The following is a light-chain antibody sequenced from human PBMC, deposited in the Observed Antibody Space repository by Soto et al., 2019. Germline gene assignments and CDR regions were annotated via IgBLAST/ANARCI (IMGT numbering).Light chain of an antibody. CDR2: DAS. J-gene: IGKJ1*01. Sequence: DIQMTQSHSTLSASVGDRVTITCRASQSISSWLAWYQQKPGKAPKLLIYDASSLESGVPARFSGSGSGTEFPPTISSLQPDDFATYYCQHYNNYSAFGQGTKVEIK. CDR3: QHYNNYSA. V-gene: IGKV1-5*01. CDR1: QSISSW.